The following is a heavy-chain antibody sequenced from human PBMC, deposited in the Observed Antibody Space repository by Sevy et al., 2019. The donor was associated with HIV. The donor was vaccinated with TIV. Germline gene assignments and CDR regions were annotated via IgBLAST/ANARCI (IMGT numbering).Heavy chain of an antibody. CDR3: ARVPTYYFGSGTYFDY. J-gene: IGHJ4*01. Sequence: ASVKVSCKASGYTFSSNGIAWVRQAPGQGLQWMGWIGVYNGNSKYAQNLQDRLTMTTDTSTSTAYMELKSLRSDDTAVAYYARVPTYYFGSGTYFDYWGHGTLVTVSS. V-gene: IGHV1-18*01. CDR1: GYTFSSNG. CDR2: IGVYNGNS. D-gene: IGHD3-10*01.